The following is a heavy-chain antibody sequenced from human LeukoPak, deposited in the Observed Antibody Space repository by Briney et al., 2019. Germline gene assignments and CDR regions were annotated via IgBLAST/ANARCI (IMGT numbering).Heavy chain of an antibody. V-gene: IGHV4-39*07. J-gene: IGHJ6*03. D-gene: IGHD3-9*01. Sequence: SETLSLTCTVSGGSISSSSYYWGWIRQPPGKGLEWIGSIYYSGSTYYNPSLKSRVTISVDTSKNQFSLKLSSVTAADTAVYYCARCGANYDILTGYYTGYYYYYMDVWGKGTTVTVSS. CDR2: IYYSGST. CDR3: ARCGANYDILTGYYTGYYYYYMDV. CDR1: GGSISSSSYY.